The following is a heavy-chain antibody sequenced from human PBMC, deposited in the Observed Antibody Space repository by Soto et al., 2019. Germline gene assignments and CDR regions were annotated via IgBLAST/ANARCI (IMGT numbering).Heavy chain of an antibody. Sequence: QVQLQESGPGLVKPSGTLSLTCAVSSGSIFSSNWWSWVRQPPGKGLEWIGETRNSGGANYNPSLQSRVTISVDRSKNHFFLELRSVTAADTAVYYCASHLVMAGTRGFDHWGLGTLVTVYS. D-gene: IGHD6-19*01. CDR1: SGSIFSSNW. J-gene: IGHJ4*02. CDR3: ASHLVMAGTRGFDH. V-gene: IGHV4-4*02. CDR2: TRNSGGA.